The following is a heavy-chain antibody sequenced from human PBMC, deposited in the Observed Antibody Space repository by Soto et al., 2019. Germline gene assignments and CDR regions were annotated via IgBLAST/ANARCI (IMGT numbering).Heavy chain of an antibody. D-gene: IGHD3-22*01. J-gene: IGHJ3*02. CDR2: ISAYNGNT. Sequence: ASVKVSCKASGYTFTSYGISWVRQAHGQGLEWMGWISAYNGNTNYAQKLQGRVTMTTDTSTSTAYMELRSLRSDDTAVYYCARSYDSSGYDAFDIWGQGTMVTVSS. CDR1: GYTFTSYG. V-gene: IGHV1-18*04. CDR3: ARSYDSSGYDAFDI.